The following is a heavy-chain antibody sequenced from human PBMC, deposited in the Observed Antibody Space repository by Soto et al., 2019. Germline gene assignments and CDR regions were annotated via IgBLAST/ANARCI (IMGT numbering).Heavy chain of an antibody. V-gene: IGHV1-69*01. D-gene: IGHD3-22*01. CDR1: GGTFRSYS. CDR2: IIPIFDIT. CDR3: ARPDEGGYSANHHYYYALDV. J-gene: IGHJ6*02. Sequence: QVQLVQSGAEVKKPGSSVKVSCKASGGTFRSYSISWVRQAPGQGLEWMGGIIPIFDITNYAQKFQGRVTITADESTSTAYMELSSLGSDDTAVYYCARPDEGGYSANHHYYYALDVCGQVPKVTV.